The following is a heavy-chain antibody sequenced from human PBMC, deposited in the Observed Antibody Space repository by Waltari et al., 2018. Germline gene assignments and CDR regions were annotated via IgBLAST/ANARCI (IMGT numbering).Heavy chain of an antibody. CDR1: GYTLSEVN. Sequence: VPLVQSGTEVKKPGASVKVSCKISGYTLSEVNIHWVRQAPGKGLEWMGGFDREEEETIYAQKLKGRVTVTEDTSTDIAYMELRNLKSEDTAVYFCATEIVGYGSNWYFDYWGQGTLVIVSS. D-gene: IGHD2-2*01. CDR2: FDREEEET. J-gene: IGHJ4*02. V-gene: IGHV1-24*01. CDR3: ATEIVGYGSNWYFDY.